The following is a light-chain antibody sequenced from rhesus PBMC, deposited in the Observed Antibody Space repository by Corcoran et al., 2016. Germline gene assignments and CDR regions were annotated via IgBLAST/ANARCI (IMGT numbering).Light chain of an antibody. CDR2: KAS. J-gene: IGKJ4*01. V-gene: IGKV1-74*01. CDR3: QNGYDTPLT. Sequence: DIQMTQSPSSLSASVGYRVTITCRASEDVNNYFTWYQQKQGKAPKLLIYKASTLESWVPSRFSGRGSVTEYPLPISSLQPEDVATYYCQNGYDTPLTFGGGTKVELK. CDR1: EDVNNY.